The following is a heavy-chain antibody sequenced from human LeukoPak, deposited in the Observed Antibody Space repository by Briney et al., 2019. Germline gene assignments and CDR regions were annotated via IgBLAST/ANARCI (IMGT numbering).Heavy chain of an antibody. D-gene: IGHD4-23*01. CDR1: GGSISSNSYY. CDR3: ARVVGYGGFYYYMDV. V-gene: IGHV4-39*01. CDR2: IYYSGST. Sequence: SETLSLTCTVSGGSISSNSYYWGWVRQPPGKGLEWIGSIYYSGSTYYNPSLKRRVTISVDTSKNQFSLKLSSVTAADTAVYYCARVVGYGGFYYYMDVWGKGTTVTVSS. J-gene: IGHJ6*03.